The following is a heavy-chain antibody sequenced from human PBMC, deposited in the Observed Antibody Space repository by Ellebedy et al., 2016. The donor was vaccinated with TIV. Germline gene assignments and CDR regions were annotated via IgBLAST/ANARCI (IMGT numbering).Heavy chain of an antibody. D-gene: IGHD3-22*01. J-gene: IGHJ4*02. V-gene: IGHV3-15*01. CDR3: TTVRWYYYDSSGYPDY. Sequence: GESLKISXAASGFTFSNAWMSWVRQAPGKGLEWVGRIKSKTDGGTTDYVAPVKGRFTISRDDSKNTLYLQMNSLKTEDTAVYYCTTVRWYYYDSSGYPDYWGQGTLVTVSS. CDR2: IKSKTDGGTT. CDR1: GFTFSNAW.